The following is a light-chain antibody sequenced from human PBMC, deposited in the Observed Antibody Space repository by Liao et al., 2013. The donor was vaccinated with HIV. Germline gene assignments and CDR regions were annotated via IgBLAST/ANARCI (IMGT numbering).Light chain of an antibody. V-gene: IGLV3-1*01. Sequence: SSELAQPPSVSVSPGQTASITCSGDYLGDKYASWYHVKPGQSPVLVIYQDNKRPSGIPERFSGSNSGNTATLTISGTQAIDEADYYCQTWDRTTYVFGSGTKVTVL. CDR2: QDN. CDR1: YLGDKY. J-gene: IGLJ1*01. CDR3: QTWDRTTYV.